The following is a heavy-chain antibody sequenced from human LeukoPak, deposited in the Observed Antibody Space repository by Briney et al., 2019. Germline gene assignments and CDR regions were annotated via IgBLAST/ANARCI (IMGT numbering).Heavy chain of an antibody. V-gene: IGHV3-23*01. CDR3: AKEGYYYDSSGYYVAYFDY. J-gene: IGHJ4*02. D-gene: IGHD3-22*01. CDR2: ISGSGGST. CDR1: GFTFSSYA. Sequence: GGSLRLSCAASGFTFSSYAMSWVRQAPGKGLELVSGISGSGGSTYYADSVKGRFTISRDNSKNTLYLQMNSLRGEDTAVYYCAKEGYYYDSSGYYVAYFDYWGQGTLVTVSS.